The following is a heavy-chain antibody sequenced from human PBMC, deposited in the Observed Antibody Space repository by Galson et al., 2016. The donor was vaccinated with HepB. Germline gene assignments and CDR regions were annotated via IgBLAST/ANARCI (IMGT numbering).Heavy chain of an antibody. J-gene: IGHJ6*02. CDR2: ISSSRGTI. Sequence: SLRLSCAVSGFTFTSFSMNWVRQAPGKGLEWISFISSSRGTIHYADSVKGRFTISRDNARNSLYLQVNSLRDEDTAVYYCARGTQRSTSWSRRQVYYYGLDVSAQGTKLTASS. CDR3: ARGTQRSTSWSRRQVYYYGLDV. V-gene: IGHV3-48*02. CDR1: GFTFTSFS. D-gene: IGHD6-13*01.